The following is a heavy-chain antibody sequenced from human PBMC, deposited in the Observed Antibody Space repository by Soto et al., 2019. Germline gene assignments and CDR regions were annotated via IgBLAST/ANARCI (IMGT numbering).Heavy chain of an antibody. CDR3: AAYYYDSSGYYSYYYYYGMDV. Sequence: QVRLVQSGAEVKKPGSSVKVSCKASGGTFSSYAISWVRQAPGQGLEWMGGIIPIFGTANYAQKFQGRVTITADESTSTAYMELSSLRSEDTAVYYCAAYYYDSSGYYSYYYYYGMDVWGQGTTVTVSS. D-gene: IGHD3-22*01. V-gene: IGHV1-69*01. CDR1: GGTFSSYA. J-gene: IGHJ6*02. CDR2: IIPIFGTA.